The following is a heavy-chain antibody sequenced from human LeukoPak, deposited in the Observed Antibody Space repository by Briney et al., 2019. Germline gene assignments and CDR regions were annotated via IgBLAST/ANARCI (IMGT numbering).Heavy chain of an antibody. V-gene: IGHV3-23*01. CDR2: LSGSGGST. Sequence: GGSLRLSCAASGFTFRSYGMSWVRQAPGKGLEWVSSLSGSGGSTYYADSVKGRFTISRDNSKNTLLLHMNSLRAEDTAVYYRAKALTGYDFDYWGQGTLVTVSS. CDR1: GFTFRSYG. CDR3: AKALTGYDFDY. J-gene: IGHJ4*02. D-gene: IGHD5-18*01.